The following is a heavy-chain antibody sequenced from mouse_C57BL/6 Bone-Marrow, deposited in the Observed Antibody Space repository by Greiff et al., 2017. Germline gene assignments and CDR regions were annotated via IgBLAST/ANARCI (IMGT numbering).Heavy chain of an antibody. CDR2: ISSGGSYT. Sequence: EVKLVESGGDLVKPGGSLKLSCAASGFTFSSYGMSWVRQTPDKRLEWVATISSGGSYTYYPDSVKGRFTISRDNAKNTLYLQMSSLKSEDTAMYYCASDGDYGDYWGQGNTLTVSS. D-gene: IGHD2-13*01. CDR1: GFTFSSYG. J-gene: IGHJ2*01. V-gene: IGHV5-6*01. CDR3: ASDGDYGDY.